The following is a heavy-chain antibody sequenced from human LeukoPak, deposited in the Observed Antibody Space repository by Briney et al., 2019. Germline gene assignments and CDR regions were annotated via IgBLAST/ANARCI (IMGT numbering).Heavy chain of an antibody. J-gene: IGHJ4*02. D-gene: IGHD6-13*01. CDR2: ISWNSGSI. Sequence: GRSLRLSCAASGFTFDDYAMHWVRQAPGKGLEWVSGISWNSGSIGYADSVKGRFTISRDNAKNSLYLQMNSLRAEETALYYCSKAAGDYWGQGTLVTVSS. CDR1: GFTFDDYA. CDR3: SKAAGDY. V-gene: IGHV3-9*01.